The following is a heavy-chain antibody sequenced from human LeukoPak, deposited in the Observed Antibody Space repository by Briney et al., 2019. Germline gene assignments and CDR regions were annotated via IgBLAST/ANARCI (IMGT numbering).Heavy chain of an antibody. V-gene: IGHV4-34*01. Sequence: SETPSLTCALYGGSFSGYYWSWIRQPPGKGLEWIGEINHSGSTNYNPSLKSRVTISVDTSKNQFSLKLSSVTAADTAVYYCARGHYDSSGSPYFDYWGQGTLVTVSS. CDR1: GGSFSGYY. CDR3: ARGHYDSSGSPYFDY. J-gene: IGHJ4*02. CDR2: INHSGST. D-gene: IGHD3-22*01.